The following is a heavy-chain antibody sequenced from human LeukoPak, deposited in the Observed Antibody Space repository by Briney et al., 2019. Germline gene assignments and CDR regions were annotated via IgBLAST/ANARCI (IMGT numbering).Heavy chain of an antibody. CDR1: GGSISSSSYY. V-gene: IGHV4-39*07. CDR3: ANQRRKAADSLFDY. Sequence: PSETLSLTCTVSGGSISSSSYYWGWIRQPPGKGLEWIGSIYYSGSTYYNPSLKSRVTISVDTSKNQFSLKLSSVTAADTAVYYCANQRRKAADSLFDYWGQGTLVTVSS. CDR2: IYYSGST. J-gene: IGHJ4*02. D-gene: IGHD6-6*01.